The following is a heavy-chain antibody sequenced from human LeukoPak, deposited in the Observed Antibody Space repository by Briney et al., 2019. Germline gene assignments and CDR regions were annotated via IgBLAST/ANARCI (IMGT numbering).Heavy chain of an antibody. CDR3: AKDPRVGSRVATPCH. CDR1: GFTFSSYA. Sequence: GGSLRLSCAASGFTFSSYAMSWVRQAPGKGLEWVSAISGSGGSTYYADSVKGRFTISRDNSKSTLFLQMNSLRAEDTAEYYCAKDPRVGSRVATPCHWGQGTRVTVSS. J-gene: IGHJ4*02. D-gene: IGHD5-24*01. V-gene: IGHV3-23*01. CDR2: ISGSGGST.